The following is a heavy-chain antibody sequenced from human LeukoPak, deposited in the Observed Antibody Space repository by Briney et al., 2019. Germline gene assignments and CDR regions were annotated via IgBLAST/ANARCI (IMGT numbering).Heavy chain of an antibody. CDR3: ARIRDGYNDAYDI. D-gene: IGHD5-24*01. CDR1: GYTFTNSY. CDR2: INPDGGNT. V-gene: IGHV1-46*01. J-gene: IGHJ3*02. Sequence: ASVKVSCKASGYTFTNSYIHWVRQAPGQVLEWMGLINPDGGNTNYAQNFRGRVTLTRDTSTSTVYMKLSSLRSEDTAIYYCARIRDGYNDAYDIWGQGTVVTVPS.